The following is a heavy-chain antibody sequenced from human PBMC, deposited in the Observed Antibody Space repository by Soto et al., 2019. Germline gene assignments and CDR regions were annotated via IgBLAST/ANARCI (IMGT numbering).Heavy chain of an antibody. D-gene: IGHD2-8*01. CDR1: GFSFSSFA. CDR2: ISGSADST. Sequence: EVQLLESGGGFIHPGGSLRLSCAASGFSFSSFAMNWVRQAPGKGLEWVSIISGSADSTFYADSGKGRFTISCDNSKSTLYVQINSLRAADTAVYHCAKTRGAMIYAISVYGMDVWGQGTTFTVSS. V-gene: IGHV3-23*01. CDR3: AKTRGAMIYAISVYGMDV. J-gene: IGHJ6*02.